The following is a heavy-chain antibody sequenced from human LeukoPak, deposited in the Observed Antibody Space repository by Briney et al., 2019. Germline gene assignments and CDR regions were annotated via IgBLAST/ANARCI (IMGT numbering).Heavy chain of an antibody. CDR1: GSTFSSYS. Sequence: GGSLRLSCAASGSTFSSYSMNWVRQAPGKGLEWVSSISSSSSYIYYADSVKGRFTISRDNAKNSLYLQMNSLRAEDTAVYYCARDLYSYGYASGDYWGQGTLVTVSS. CDR2: ISSSSSYI. CDR3: ARDLYSYGYASGDY. V-gene: IGHV3-21*01. D-gene: IGHD5-18*01. J-gene: IGHJ4*02.